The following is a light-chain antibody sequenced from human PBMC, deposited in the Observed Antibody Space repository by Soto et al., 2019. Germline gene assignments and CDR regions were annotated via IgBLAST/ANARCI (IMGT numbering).Light chain of an antibody. Sequence: QSALTQPASVSGSPGQSITISCTGTSSDVGAYNFVSWHQQHPGKAPKLMIYVNINRPSGVPDRFSASRSDSSASLAITGLQAEDEADYYCQSYDSSLRVLFGGGTKLTVL. V-gene: IGLV2-14*03. CDR3: QSYDSSLRVL. CDR2: VNI. J-gene: IGLJ2*01. CDR1: SSDVGAYNF.